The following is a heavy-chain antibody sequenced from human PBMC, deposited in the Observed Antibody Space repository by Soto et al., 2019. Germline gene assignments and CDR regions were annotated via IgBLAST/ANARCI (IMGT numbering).Heavy chain of an antibody. CDR2: VNPTSGNT. Sequence: QVQLVQSGAEVKKPGASVKVSCKVSGYTFTDYDINWVRQASGQGLEWMGWVNPTSGNTGYAQKFQGRVTMNWNTSISTAYVELSSLRSEDTAVYYCASWAGYSKWGQGTLVTVST. CDR3: ASWAGYSK. V-gene: IGHV1-8*01. CDR1: GYTFTDYD. J-gene: IGHJ4*02. D-gene: IGHD3-9*01.